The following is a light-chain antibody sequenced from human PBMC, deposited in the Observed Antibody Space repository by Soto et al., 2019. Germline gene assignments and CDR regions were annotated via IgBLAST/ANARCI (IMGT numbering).Light chain of an antibody. J-gene: IGKJ1*01. CDR2: GAS. Sequence: EVVLTQSPDTLPLSPGERATLSCRASQSVSINSLVWYQQKPGQAPRLLIYGASNRATGIPDRFSASGSGTDFTLTISRLEPEDFAVYYCQQYGSSSWTFGQGTKVEIK. CDR3: QQYGSSSWT. CDR1: QSVSINS. V-gene: IGKV3-20*01.